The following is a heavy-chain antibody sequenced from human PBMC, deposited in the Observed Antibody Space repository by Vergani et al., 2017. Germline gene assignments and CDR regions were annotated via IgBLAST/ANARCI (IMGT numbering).Heavy chain of an antibody. CDR3: ARAASRGSTILGVVTEGWFDP. D-gene: IGHD3-3*01. CDR2: IIPIFGTA. Sequence: QVQLVQSGAEVKKPGSSVKVSCKASGGTFSSYAISWVRQAPGQGLEWMGGIIPIFGTANYAQKFQGRVTITADESTSTAYMELSRLRSEDTAVYYGARAASRGSTILGVVTEGWFDPWGQGTLVTVSS. J-gene: IGHJ5*02. CDR1: GGTFSSYA. V-gene: IGHV1-69*12.